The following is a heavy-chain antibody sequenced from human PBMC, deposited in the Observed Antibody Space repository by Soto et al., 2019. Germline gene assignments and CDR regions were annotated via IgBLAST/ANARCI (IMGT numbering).Heavy chain of an antibody. CDR1: GFTFSSYA. V-gene: IGHV3-23*01. Sequence: EVQLLESGGDLVQPGGSLRLSCAASGFTFSSYAMSWVRQAPGKGLEWVSAISGSGGSTYYADSVKGRFTISRDNSKNTLYLQMNSLRAEDTAVYYCAKGGYIVVVVAATRDAFDIWGQGTMVTVSS. CDR2: ISGSGGST. CDR3: AKGGYIVVVVAATRDAFDI. D-gene: IGHD2-15*01. J-gene: IGHJ3*02.